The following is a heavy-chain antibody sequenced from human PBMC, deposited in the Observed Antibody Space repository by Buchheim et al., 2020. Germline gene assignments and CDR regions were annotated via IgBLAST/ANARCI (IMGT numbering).Heavy chain of an antibody. CDR1: GGSFSGYY. V-gene: IGHV4-34*01. CDR2: INHSGST. CDR3: ASIPYYYGSGSYYVDY. J-gene: IGHJ4*02. D-gene: IGHD3-10*01. Sequence: QVQLQQWGAGLLKPSETLSLTCAVYGGSFSGYYWSWIRQPPGKGLEWIGEINHSGSTNYNPSLKSRVTISVDTSKNQFSLKLSSVTAADMAVYYCASIPYYYGSGSYYVDYWGQGTL.